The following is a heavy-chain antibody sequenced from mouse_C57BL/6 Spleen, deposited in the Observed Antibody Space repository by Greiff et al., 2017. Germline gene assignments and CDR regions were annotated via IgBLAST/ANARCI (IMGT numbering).Heavy chain of an antibody. J-gene: IGHJ1*03. Sequence: VQLKESGAELARPGASVKLSCKASGYTFTSYGISWVKQRTGQGLEWIGEIYPRSGNTYYNEKFKGKATLTADKSSSTAYMELRSLTSEDSAVYFCARYGYDGTWYFDVWGTGTTVTVSS. CDR3: ARYGYDGTWYFDV. V-gene: IGHV1-81*01. CDR1: GYTFTSYG. D-gene: IGHD2-2*01. CDR2: IYPRSGNT.